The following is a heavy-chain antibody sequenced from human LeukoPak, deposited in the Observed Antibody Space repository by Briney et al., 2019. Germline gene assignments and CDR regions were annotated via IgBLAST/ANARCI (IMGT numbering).Heavy chain of an antibody. CDR1: GYTFSGYY. Sequence: ASVKVSCKASGYTFSGYYIFWVRRAPGQGLEWMGWINPNSGGTNYAPEFQGRLTMIRDTSITTAYMELSTLRSDDTAVYYCALIGDHAWFDPWGQGTLVTVSS. V-gene: IGHV1-2*02. J-gene: IGHJ5*02. CDR2: INPNSGGT. CDR3: ALIGDHAWFDP. D-gene: IGHD3-10*01.